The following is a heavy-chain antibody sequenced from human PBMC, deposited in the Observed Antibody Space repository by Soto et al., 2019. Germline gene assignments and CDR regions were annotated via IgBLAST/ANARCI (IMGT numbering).Heavy chain of an antibody. J-gene: IGHJ5*02. CDR3: ARLGAYYQSLDP. CDR2: IYYSGST. CDR1: GGSISSGDYY. Sequence: PSETLSLTCTVSGGSISSGDYYWSWIRQPPGKGLEWIGYIYYSGSTYYNPSLKSRVTISVDTSKNQFSLTLSSVTAADTAVYYCARLGAYYQSLDPWGQGTLVTVSS. V-gene: IGHV4-30-4*01. D-gene: IGHD3-22*01.